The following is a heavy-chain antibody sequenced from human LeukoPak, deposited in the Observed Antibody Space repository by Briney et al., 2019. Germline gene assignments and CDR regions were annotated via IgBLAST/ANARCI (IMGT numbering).Heavy chain of an antibody. Sequence: GGSLRLSCAASGFTFSNYWMSWVRQAPGKGLEWVGNIKQDGSEKYYVDSVKGRFTISRDNARNSLYLQMNSLRAEDTAVYYCAKSEASSSWYDYYYYYMDVWGKGTTVTISS. V-gene: IGHV3-7*01. CDR2: IKQDGSEK. D-gene: IGHD6-13*01. CDR3: AKSEASSSWYDYYYYYMDV. CDR1: GFTFSNYW. J-gene: IGHJ6*03.